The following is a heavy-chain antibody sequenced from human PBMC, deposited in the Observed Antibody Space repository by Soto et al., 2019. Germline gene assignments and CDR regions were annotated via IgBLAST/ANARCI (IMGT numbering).Heavy chain of an antibody. CDR1: GFSLSTTGVG. J-gene: IGHJ5*02. Sequence: QITLKESGPTLVKPTQTLTLTCTFSGFSLSTTGVGVGWIRQPPGKALEWLALIYWDGEKRYSPSLKSRLTITQDTSKNQVVLTMTNIDPVDTATYYCAHRTWYAFEPWGQGILVTVSS. V-gene: IGHV2-5*02. D-gene: IGHD6-13*01. CDR3: AHRTWYAFEP. CDR2: IYWDGEK.